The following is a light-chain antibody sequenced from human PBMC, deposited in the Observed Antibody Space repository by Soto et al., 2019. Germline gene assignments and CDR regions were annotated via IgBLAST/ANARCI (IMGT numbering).Light chain of an antibody. CDR2: LEASGSY. Sequence: QSVLTQSSSASASLGSSVKLTCSLSSGHSTYIIAWHQQQPGKAPRYLMNLEASGSYNKGSGVPDRFSGSSSGADRYLTISNLQSEDEADYYCETWDSNTRVFGGGTELTVL. CDR1: SGHSTYI. J-gene: IGLJ3*02. V-gene: IGLV4-60*03. CDR3: ETWDSNTRV.